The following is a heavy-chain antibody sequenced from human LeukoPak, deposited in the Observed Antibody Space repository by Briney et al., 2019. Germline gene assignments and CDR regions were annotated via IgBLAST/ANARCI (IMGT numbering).Heavy chain of an antibody. Sequence: SETLSLTCAVYGGSFSGYYWSWIRQPPGKGLEWIGEINHSGSTSYNPSLKSRVTISADTSKNQFSLKLSSVTAADTAVYYCARIWGGPFDYWGQGTLVTVSS. CDR3: ARIWGGPFDY. V-gene: IGHV4-34*01. J-gene: IGHJ4*02. CDR1: GGSFSGYY. D-gene: IGHD7-27*01. CDR2: INHSGST.